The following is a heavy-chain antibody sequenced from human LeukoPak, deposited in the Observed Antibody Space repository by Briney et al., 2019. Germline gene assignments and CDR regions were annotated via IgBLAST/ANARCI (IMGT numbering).Heavy chain of an antibody. CDR2: INPNSGGT. Sequence: GASVKVSCKASGYTFTGYYMHWVRQAPGQGLEWMGWINPNSGGTNYAQKFQGRVTMTRNTSISTAYMELSSLRSEDTAVYYCARGLGSSWMDYYYYMDVWGKGTTVTISS. J-gene: IGHJ6*03. CDR3: ARGLGSSWMDYYYYMDV. D-gene: IGHD6-13*01. CDR1: GYTFTGYY. V-gene: IGHV1-2*02.